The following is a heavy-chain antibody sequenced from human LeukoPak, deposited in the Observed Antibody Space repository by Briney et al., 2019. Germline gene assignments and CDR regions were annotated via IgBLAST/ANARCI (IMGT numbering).Heavy chain of an antibody. V-gene: IGHV1-8*03. D-gene: IGHD2-2*01. Sequence: ASVKVSCKASGYTFTSHDINWVRQATGQGLEWMGWMHPNSGNTGYAQKFQGRVTITRNTSISTAYMELSSLRSEDTAVYYCARVAGYCSSTSCYPNWFDPWGQGTLVTVSS. J-gene: IGHJ5*02. CDR2: MHPNSGNT. CDR3: ARVAGYCSSTSCYPNWFDP. CDR1: GYTFTSHD.